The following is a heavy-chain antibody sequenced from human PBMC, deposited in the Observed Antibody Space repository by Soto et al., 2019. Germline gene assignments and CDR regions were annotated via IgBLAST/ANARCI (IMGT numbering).Heavy chain of an antibody. D-gene: IGHD3-3*01. CDR2: INPNSGGT. CDR1: GYTFTGYY. Sequence: ASVKVSCKASGYTFTGYYMHWVRQAPGQGLEWMGWINPNSGGTNYAQKFQGRVTMTRDTSISTAYMELSRLRSDDTAVYYCARELPYYDFWSSYPHLYGMDVWGQGTTVTVSS. V-gene: IGHV1-2*02. J-gene: IGHJ6*02. CDR3: ARELPYYDFWSSYPHLYGMDV.